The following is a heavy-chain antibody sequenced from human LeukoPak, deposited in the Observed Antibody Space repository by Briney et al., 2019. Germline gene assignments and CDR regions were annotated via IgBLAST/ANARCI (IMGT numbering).Heavy chain of an antibody. CDR1: GFTFSSYA. CDR2: ISYDGSNK. CDR3: ARAYYYDSSGYYHDAFDI. J-gene: IGHJ3*02. Sequence: GGSLRLSCAASGFTFSSYAMHWVRQAPGKGLEWVAVISYDGSNKYYADSVKGRLTISRDNSKNTLYLQMNSLRAEDTAVYYCARAYYYDSSGYYHDAFDIWGQGTMVTVSS. V-gene: IGHV3-30-3*01. D-gene: IGHD3-22*01.